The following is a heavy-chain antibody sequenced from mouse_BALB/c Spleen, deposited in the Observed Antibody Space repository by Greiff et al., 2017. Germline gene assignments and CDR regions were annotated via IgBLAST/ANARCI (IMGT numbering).Heavy chain of an antibody. CDR2: INTYTGEP. J-gene: IGHJ2*01. CDR1: GYTFTNYG. Sequence: VHLVESGPELKKPGETVKISCTASGYTFTNYGMNWVKQAPGKGLKWMGWINTYTGEPTYADDFKGRFAFSLETSASTAYLQINNLKNEDMATYFCARYDYDYYFDYWGQGTTLTVSS. CDR3: ARYDYDYYFDY. V-gene: IGHV9-1*02. D-gene: IGHD2-4*01.